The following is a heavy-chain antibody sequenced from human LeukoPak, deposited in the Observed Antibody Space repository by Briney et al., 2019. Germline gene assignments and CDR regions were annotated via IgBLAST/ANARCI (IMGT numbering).Heavy chain of an antibody. J-gene: IGHJ4*02. Sequence: ASVKVSCKASDYTFTSYGISWVRQAPGQGLEWMGWISAYNGNTNYAQKLQGRVTMTTDTSTSTAYMELRSLRSDDTAVYYCARVRTTHYYDSSGYSDYFDYWGQGTLVTVSS. CDR1: DYTFTSYG. V-gene: IGHV1-18*01. CDR3: ARVRTTHYYDSSGYSDYFDY. CDR2: ISAYNGNT. D-gene: IGHD3-22*01.